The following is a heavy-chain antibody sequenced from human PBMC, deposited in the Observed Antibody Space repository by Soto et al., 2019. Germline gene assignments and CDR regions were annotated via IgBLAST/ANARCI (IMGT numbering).Heavy chain of an antibody. CDR3: AKMGSYGYPY. J-gene: IGHJ4*02. Sequence: SVKVTCEEPRDSKDSNALYWVRHATGQVLEWMGVIISIFGTANYAQKFQGRVTITADESTSTAYMELSSLRSEDTAGYYCAKMGSYGYPYWGQGTLVTVSS. V-gene: IGHV1-69*01. D-gene: IGHD5-18*01. CDR2: IISIFGTA. CDR1: RDSKDSNA.